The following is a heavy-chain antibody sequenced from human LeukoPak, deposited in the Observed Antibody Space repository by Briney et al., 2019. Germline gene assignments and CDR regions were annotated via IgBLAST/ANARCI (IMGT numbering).Heavy chain of an antibody. J-gene: IGHJ4*02. Sequence: HPGGSLRLSCAASGFTFSSYSMNWVRQAPGKGLEWVAGISDSGGSTNYADSVKGRFTISRDNPKNTLYLQMNSLRAEDTAVYFCAKRGVVIRVILVGFHKEAYYFDSWGQGALVTVSS. V-gene: IGHV3-23*01. CDR3: AKRGVVIRVILVGFHKEAYYFDS. CDR2: ISDSGGST. CDR1: GFTFSSYS. D-gene: IGHD3-22*01.